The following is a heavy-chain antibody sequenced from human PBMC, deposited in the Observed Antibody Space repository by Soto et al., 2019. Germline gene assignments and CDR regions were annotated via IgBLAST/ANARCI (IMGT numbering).Heavy chain of an antibody. D-gene: IGHD3-3*01. CDR2: IYYSGST. CDR3: ARSSVFPRFLEWLFIFDY. CDR1: GGSISSYY. Sequence: SETLSLTCTVSGGSISSYYWSWIRQPPGKGLEWIGYIYYSGSTNYNPSLKSRVTISVDTSKNQFSLKLSSVTAADTAVYYCARSSVFPRFLEWLFIFDYWGQGTLVTVSS. J-gene: IGHJ4*02. V-gene: IGHV4-59*01.